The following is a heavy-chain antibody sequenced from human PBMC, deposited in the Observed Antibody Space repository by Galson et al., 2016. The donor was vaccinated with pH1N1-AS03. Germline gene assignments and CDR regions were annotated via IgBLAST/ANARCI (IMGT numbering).Heavy chain of an antibody. CDR1: GLIFSNSA. Sequence: SLRLSCAASGLIFSNSAMHWVRQAPGKGLEWVAVMSYDGGNEYYADAVKGPFTISRDHSRNTLYLQMNSLRVEDTAEYYCAAGDYVAASFDNWGQGTLVTFSS. D-gene: IGHD3-16*01. V-gene: IGHV3-30-3*01. CDR3: AAGDYVAASFDN. CDR2: MSYDGGNE. J-gene: IGHJ4*02.